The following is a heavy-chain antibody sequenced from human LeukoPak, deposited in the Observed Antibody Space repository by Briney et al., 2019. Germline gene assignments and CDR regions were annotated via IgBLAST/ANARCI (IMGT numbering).Heavy chain of an antibody. D-gene: IGHD1-26*01. CDR3: ARDQGSYPLDY. J-gene: IGHJ4*02. CDR2: IKPSGGST. V-gene: IGHV1-46*01. Sequence: EASVKVSCKASGYTFTSYYMHWVRQAPGQGLEWMGIIKPSGGSTSYAQKFQGRVTMTRDTSTSTVYMELSSLRSEDTAVYYCARDQGSYPLDYWGQGTLVTVSS. CDR1: GYTFTSYY.